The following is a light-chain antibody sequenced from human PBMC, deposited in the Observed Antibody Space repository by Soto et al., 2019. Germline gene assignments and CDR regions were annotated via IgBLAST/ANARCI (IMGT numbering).Light chain of an antibody. CDR3: QQANSFPRT. V-gene: IGKV1-12*01. J-gene: IGKJ1*01. CDR1: QSISSW. Sequence: DIQMTQSPSSVSASVGDRVTITCRASQSISSWLAWYQQKPVKAPKLLIYAASSLQSGVPSRFIGSGSGTDDTLTISSLQPKDVATYYCQQANSFPRTFGQGTKVEIK. CDR2: AAS.